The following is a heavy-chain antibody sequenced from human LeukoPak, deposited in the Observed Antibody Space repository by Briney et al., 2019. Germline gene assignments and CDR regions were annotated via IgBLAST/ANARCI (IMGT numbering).Heavy chain of an antibody. CDR3: ASRHCSGGGCYFAGADPFDY. D-gene: IGHD2-15*01. J-gene: IGHJ4*02. CDR2: IYSGGST. Sequence: GGSLRLSCAASGFTVSSNYMSWVRQAPGKGLEWVSVIYSGGSTYYADSVKGRFTISRDKSKNTLSLQMNSLRAEDTAVYYCASRHCSGGGCYFAGADPFDYWGQGTLVTVSS. V-gene: IGHV3-53*01. CDR1: GFTVSSNY.